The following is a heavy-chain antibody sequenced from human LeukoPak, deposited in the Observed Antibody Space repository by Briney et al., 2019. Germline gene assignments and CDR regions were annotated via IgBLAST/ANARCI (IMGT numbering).Heavy chain of an antibody. CDR3: AKGNSDYGSGSFLNWFDP. CDR2: ISYDGGNK. D-gene: IGHD3-10*01. V-gene: IGHV3-30*18. Sequence: GMSLRLSCAASGFTFSSYGMHWVRQAPGKGLEWVAVISYDGGNKYYADSVKGRFTISRDNSKNTLYLQMSSLRAEDTAVCNCAKGNSDYGSGSFLNWFDPWGQGTLVTVSS. CDR1: GFTFSSYG. J-gene: IGHJ5*02.